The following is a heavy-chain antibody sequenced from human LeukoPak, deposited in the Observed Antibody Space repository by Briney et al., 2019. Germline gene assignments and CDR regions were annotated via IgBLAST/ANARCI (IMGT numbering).Heavy chain of an antibody. CDR2: ISGDNGNT. CDR1: GYTFTTYG. J-gene: IGHJ4*02. V-gene: IGHV1-18*01. D-gene: IGHD6-19*01. Sequence: ASVKVSCKASGYTFTTYGIGWVRQAPGQGLEWMGWISGDNGNTNYAQKFQGRVTMTTDTSTSTAYMELRRLRSDDTAVYYGARPIAVAVFDSWGQGTLVTVSS. CDR3: ARPIAVAVFDS.